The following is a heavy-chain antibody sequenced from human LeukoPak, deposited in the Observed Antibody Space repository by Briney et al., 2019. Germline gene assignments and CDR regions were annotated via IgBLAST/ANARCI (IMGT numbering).Heavy chain of an antibody. CDR2: IYHSGST. Sequence: PSETLSLTCAVSGYSISSGYYWGWIRQPPGKGLEWIGSIYHSGSTYYNPSLKSRVTISVDTSKNQFSLKLSSVTAADTAVYYCARNHYYDSSGYYLGEYDYWSQGTLVTVSS. J-gene: IGHJ4*02. CDR1: GYSISSGYY. D-gene: IGHD3-22*01. CDR3: ARNHYYDSSGYYLGEYDY. V-gene: IGHV4-38-2*01.